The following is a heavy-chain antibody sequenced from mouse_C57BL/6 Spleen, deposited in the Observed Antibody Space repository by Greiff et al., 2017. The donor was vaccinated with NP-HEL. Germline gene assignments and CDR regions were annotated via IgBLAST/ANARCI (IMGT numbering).Heavy chain of an antibody. D-gene: IGHD4-1*01. V-gene: IGHV5-15*01. CDR3: ASLTGY. CDR1: GFTFSDYG. CDR2: ISNLAYSI. Sequence: EVQRVESGGGLVQPGGSLKLSCAASGFTFSDYGMAWVRQAPRKGPEWVAFISNLAYSIYYADTVTGRFTISRENAKNTLYLEMSSLRSEDTAMYYCASLTGYWGQGTLVTVSA. J-gene: IGHJ3*02.